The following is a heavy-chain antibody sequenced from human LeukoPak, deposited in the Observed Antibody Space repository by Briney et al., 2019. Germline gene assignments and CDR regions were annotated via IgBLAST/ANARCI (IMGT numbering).Heavy chain of an antibody. CDR2: INHSGST. D-gene: IGHD3-10*01. CDR1: GGSFSGYY. V-gene: IGHV4-34*01. J-gene: IGHJ6*03. Sequence: PSETLSLTCAVYGGSFSGYYWSWIRQPPGKGVEWIGEINHSGSTNYNPSLKSRVTISVDTSKNQFSLKLSSVTAADTAVYYCAFSMVWGRDYMDVWGKGTTVTVSS. CDR3: AFSMVWGRDYMDV.